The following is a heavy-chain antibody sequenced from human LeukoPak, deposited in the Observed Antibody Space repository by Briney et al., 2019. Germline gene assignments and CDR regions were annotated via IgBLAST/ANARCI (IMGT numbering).Heavy chain of an antibody. J-gene: IGHJ4*02. D-gene: IGHD3-3*02. CDR1: GFAVSHNY. V-gene: IGHV3-53*01. CDR3: ATRSLISPY. CDR2: IYSGGST. Sequence: SGGSLRLSCAASGFAVSHNYMSWVRQAPGKGLEWVSYIYSGGSTVYAGFLKGRFTISRDNSRNTLYLQINSLRAEDTAVYYCATRSLISPYWGQGTLVTVSS.